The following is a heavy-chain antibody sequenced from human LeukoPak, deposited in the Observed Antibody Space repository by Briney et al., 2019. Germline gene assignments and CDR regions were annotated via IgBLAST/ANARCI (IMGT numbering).Heavy chain of an antibody. J-gene: IGHJ5*02. CDR3: ARRGIAVAENWFDP. D-gene: IGHD6-19*01. Sequence: GGSLRLSCAASGFTFSSYSMNWVRQAPGKGLEWVSSISSSSSYIYYADSVKGRFTVSRDNAKNSLYLQMNRLRAEDTAVYYCARRGIAVAENWFDPWGQGTLVTVSS. V-gene: IGHV3-21*01. CDR1: GFTFSSYS. CDR2: ISSSSSYI.